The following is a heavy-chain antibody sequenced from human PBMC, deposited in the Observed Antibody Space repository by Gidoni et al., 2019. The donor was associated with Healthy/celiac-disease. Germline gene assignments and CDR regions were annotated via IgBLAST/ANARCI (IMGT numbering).Heavy chain of an antibody. CDR2: IYYSGST. Sequence: QVQLQESGPGLVKPSETLSLTCTVSGGSISSYYWSWIRQPPGKGLEWIGYIYYSGSTNYNPSLKSRVTISVDTSKNQFSLKLSSVTAADTAVYYCARDHSQGFDPWGQGTLVTVSS. CDR1: GGSISSYY. D-gene: IGHD2-21*01. V-gene: IGHV4-59*01. J-gene: IGHJ5*02. CDR3: ARDHSQGFDP.